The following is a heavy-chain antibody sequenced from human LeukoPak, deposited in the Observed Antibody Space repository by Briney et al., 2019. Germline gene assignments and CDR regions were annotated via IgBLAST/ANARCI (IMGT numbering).Heavy chain of an antibody. Sequence: ASVKVSCKASGYTFVGYYLNWVRQAPGQGLEWMGWINPNSGDTNHAQKFQGRVTMTRDTSISTAYMELSRLRSDDTAVYYCARSLYGSGSRSWGQGTLVTVSS. CDR2: INPNSGDT. J-gene: IGHJ4*02. D-gene: IGHD3-10*01. CDR3: ARSLYGSGSRS. V-gene: IGHV1-2*02. CDR1: GYTFVGYY.